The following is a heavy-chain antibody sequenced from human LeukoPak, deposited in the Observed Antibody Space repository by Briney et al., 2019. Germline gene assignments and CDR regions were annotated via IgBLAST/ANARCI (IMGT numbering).Heavy chain of an antibody. J-gene: IGHJ3*02. CDR1: GGSFSDYY. CDR2: INHSGRN. CDR3: ARRLFQPSRYAFDI. D-gene: IGHD2-21*01. Sequence: SETLSLTCAVYGGSFSDYYWSWIRQTPGKGLEWIGEINHSGRNNYNPSLKSRVTISVDTSKNQFSLKLSSVTAADTAVYYCARRLFQPSRYAFDIWGQGTMVTVSS. V-gene: IGHV4-34*01.